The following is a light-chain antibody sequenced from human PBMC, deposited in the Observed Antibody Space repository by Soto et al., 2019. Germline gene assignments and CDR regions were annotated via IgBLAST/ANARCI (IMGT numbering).Light chain of an antibody. V-gene: IGKV3-20*01. Sequence: EIVLTQSPGTLSLSPRERATLSCRASQSVSSSHLAWYQQKPGQAPRLLIYGTSGRATGIPDRFSGSVSGSGTDFTLTISRLEPEDFAVYYCQQYGNLYTFGQGTKLEIK. CDR1: QSVSSSH. CDR2: GTS. J-gene: IGKJ2*01. CDR3: QQYGNLYT.